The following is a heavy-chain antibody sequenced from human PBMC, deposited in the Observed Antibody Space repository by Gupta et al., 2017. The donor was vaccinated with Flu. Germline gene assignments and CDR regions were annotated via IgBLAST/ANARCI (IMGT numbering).Heavy chain of an antibody. CDR3: ARDGGELAVASFPDY. CDR1: GFTFRSYG. J-gene: IGHJ4*02. D-gene: IGHD3-16*01. Sequence: QVQLVESGGGVVQPGRSLRLSCAASGFTFRSYGLPRVRQAPGKGLEWVEVIWYDESNKYYADSVKGRFTISRDNSKNTLYLQMNSLRAEDTAVYYCARDGGELAVASFPDYWGQGTLVTVSS. V-gene: IGHV3-33*01. CDR2: IWYDESNK.